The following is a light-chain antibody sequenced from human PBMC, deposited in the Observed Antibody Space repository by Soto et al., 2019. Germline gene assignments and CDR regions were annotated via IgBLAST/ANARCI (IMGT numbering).Light chain of an antibody. CDR3: SSYTSSLYV. CDR1: SSDVGGYNY. V-gene: IGLV2-14*01. CDR2: DAS. J-gene: IGLJ1*01. Sequence: QSVLTQPASVSGSPGQSITISCTGTSSDVGGYNYVSWYQQHPGKAPKLMIYDASNRPSGVSNRFSGSKSGNTASLTISGLQAEDEADYYCSSYTSSLYVFGTGTKVTVL.